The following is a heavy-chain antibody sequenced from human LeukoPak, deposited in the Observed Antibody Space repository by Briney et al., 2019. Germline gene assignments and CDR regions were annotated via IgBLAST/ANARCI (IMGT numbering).Heavy chain of an antibody. D-gene: IGHD1-7*01. CDR1: GYTFTSYD. J-gene: IGHJ5*02. CDR3: ARGGFGWNSRWFDP. V-gene: IGHV1-8*01. Sequence: GESLKISCKGSGYTFTSYDINWVRQATGQGLEWMGWMNPNSGNTGYAQKFQGRVTMTRNTSISTAYMELSSLSSEDTAVYYCARGGFGWNSRWFDPWGQGTLVTVSS. CDR2: MNPNSGNT.